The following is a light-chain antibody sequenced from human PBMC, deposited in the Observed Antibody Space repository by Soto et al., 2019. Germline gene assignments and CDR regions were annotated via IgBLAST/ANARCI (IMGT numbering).Light chain of an antibody. Sequence: DIVLTQSPDSLAVSLGERATITCKSSQIVLDSTSNENAVAWYQHKPGRPPTLLISWASRRESGVPSRFSGGGDDTDFRPVTDSVATDDVAIYCCQYFYPPSYTFGQGTKLEIK. V-gene: IGKV4-1*01. CDR2: WAS. J-gene: IGKJ2*01. CDR1: QIVLDSTSNENA. CDR3: QYFYPPSYT.